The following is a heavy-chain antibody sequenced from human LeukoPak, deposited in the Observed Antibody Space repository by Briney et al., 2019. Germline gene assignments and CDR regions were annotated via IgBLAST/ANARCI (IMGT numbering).Heavy chain of an antibody. CDR3: ARKQYLPHNWFDP. CDR2: INHSGST. J-gene: IGHJ5*02. V-gene: IGHV4-34*01. CDR1: GGSFSGYY. D-gene: IGHD1/OR15-1a*01. Sequence: SETLSLTCAVYGGSFSGYYWSWIRQPPGKGLEWIGEINHSGSTNYNPSLKSRVTISVDTSKNQFSLKLSSVTAADTAVYYCARKQYLPHNWFDPWGQGTLVTVSS.